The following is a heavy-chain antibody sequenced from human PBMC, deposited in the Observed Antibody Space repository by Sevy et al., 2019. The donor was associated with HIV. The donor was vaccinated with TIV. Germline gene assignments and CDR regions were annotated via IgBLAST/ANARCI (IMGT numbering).Heavy chain of an antibody. V-gene: IGHV4-59*13. Sequence: SETLSLTCTLSGASMSGYYWSWIRQPPGKGLEWIGYIYDTGDTNFNPSLKSRVTISQDTSKTQFSLSLSSVNTADTAVYCCARVCSNFRYWSQGTLVTVSS. CDR1: GASMSGYY. D-gene: IGHD1-1*01. CDR2: IYDTGDT. J-gene: IGHJ4*02. CDR3: ARVCSNFRY.